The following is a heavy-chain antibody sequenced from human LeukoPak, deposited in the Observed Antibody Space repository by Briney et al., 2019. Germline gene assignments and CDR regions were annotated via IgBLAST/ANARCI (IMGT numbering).Heavy chain of an antibody. V-gene: IGHV4-34*01. Sequence: SETLSLTCAVYGGSFSGYYWSWIRQPPGKGLEWIGEINHSGSTNYNPSLKSRVTISVDTSKNQFSLKLSSVTAADTAVYYCARAGWEWELIRWGQGTLVTVSS. CDR1: GGSFSGYY. CDR2: INHSGST. CDR3: ARAGWEWELIR. D-gene: IGHD1-26*01. J-gene: IGHJ4*02.